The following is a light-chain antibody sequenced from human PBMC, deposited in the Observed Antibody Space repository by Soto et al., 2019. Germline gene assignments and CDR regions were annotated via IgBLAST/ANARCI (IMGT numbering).Light chain of an antibody. J-gene: IGLJ1*01. CDR2: SNN. Sequence: QSVLTHAPSASGTPGQMLTISCSGISSNIGSNTVNWYQQLPGTAPKLLIYSNNQRPSGVPDRFSGSKSGTSASLAISGLQSEDEADYYCAAWDDSLNGSYVFGTGTKVTVL. V-gene: IGLV1-44*01. CDR3: AAWDDSLNGSYV. CDR1: SSNIGSNT.